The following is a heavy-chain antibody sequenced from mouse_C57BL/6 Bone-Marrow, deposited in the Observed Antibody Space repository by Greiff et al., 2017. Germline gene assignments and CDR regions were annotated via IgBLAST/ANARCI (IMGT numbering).Heavy chain of an antibody. J-gene: IGHJ3*01. CDR1: GFNIKDDY. Sequence: EVQLKESGAELVRPGASVKLSCTASGFNIKDDYMHWVKQRPEQGLEWIGWIDPENGDTEYASKFQGKATITADTSSNTAYLQLSSLTSEDTAVYYCTTWGWLLEAYWGQGTLVTVSA. V-gene: IGHV14-4*01. D-gene: IGHD2-3*01. CDR3: TTWGWLLEAY. CDR2: IDPENGDT.